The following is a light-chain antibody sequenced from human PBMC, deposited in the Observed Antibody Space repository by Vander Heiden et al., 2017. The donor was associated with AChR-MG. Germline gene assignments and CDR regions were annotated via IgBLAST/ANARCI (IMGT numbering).Light chain of an antibody. Sequence: EIVMTQSPATLSVSPGERATLSCRASQSVSSNLAWYQQKAGQAPRLLIYGASTRATGIPARFSGSGYGTEFTLTISSLQSEDFAVYYCLQDNNWPPSTFGQGTKVEIK. J-gene: IGKJ1*01. V-gene: IGKV3-15*01. CDR3: LQDNNWPPST. CDR1: QSVSSN. CDR2: GAS.